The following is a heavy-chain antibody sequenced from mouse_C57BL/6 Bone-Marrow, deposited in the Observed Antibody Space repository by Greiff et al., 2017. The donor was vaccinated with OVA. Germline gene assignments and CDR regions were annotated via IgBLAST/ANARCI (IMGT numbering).Heavy chain of an antibody. D-gene: IGHD2-4*01. CDR2: IYPGNSDT. J-gene: IGHJ3*01. Sequence: VQLKQSGTVLARPGASVTMSCKTSGYTFTSYWMHWVKQRPGQGLEWIGAIYPGNSDTSYNQKFKGKAKLTAVKSASTAYMELSSLTNEDSAVYYCTRRKDDYDGAWFAYWGQGTLVTVSA. CDR3: TRRKDDYDGAWFAY. V-gene: IGHV1-5*01. CDR1: GYTFTSYW.